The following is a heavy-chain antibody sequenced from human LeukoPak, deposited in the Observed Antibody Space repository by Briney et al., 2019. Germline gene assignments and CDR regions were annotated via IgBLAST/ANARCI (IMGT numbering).Heavy chain of an antibody. CDR1: GGTFSSYA. D-gene: IGHD3-10*01. CDR2: IIPILGIA. V-gene: IGHV1-69*04. Sequence: GASVKVSCKASGGTFSSYAISWVRQAPGQGLEWMGRIIPILGIANYAQKFQGRVTITADKSTSTAYMELSSLRAEDTAVYYCARGNYYGQDYWGQGTLVTVSS. J-gene: IGHJ4*02. CDR3: ARGNYYGQDY.